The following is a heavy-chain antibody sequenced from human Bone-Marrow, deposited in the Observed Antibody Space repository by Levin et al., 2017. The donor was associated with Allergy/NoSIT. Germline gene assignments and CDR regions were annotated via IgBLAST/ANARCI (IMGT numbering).Heavy chain of an antibody. D-gene: IGHD4-23*01. CDR3: ARIRRTTVVTSSDAYDV. CDR1: DGSVSGYY. J-gene: IGHJ3*01. CDR2: ISHSGST. V-gene: IGHV4-34*01. Sequence: SQTLSLTCAVYDGSVSGYYWTWIRQPPGKGLEWIGEISHSGSTYYTPSLKSRLTISLDTSKNQFSLELISVTDADTAVYFCARIRRTTVVTSSDAYDVWGQGTMVTVSS.